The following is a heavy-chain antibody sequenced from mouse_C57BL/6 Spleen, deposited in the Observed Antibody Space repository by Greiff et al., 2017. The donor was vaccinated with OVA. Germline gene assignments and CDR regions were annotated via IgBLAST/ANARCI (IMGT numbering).Heavy chain of an antibody. CDR2: IYPSDSET. CDR1: GYTFTSSW. CDR3: ARAVYGYDVGYFDV. Sequence: QVQLQQPGAELVRPGSSVKLSCKASGYTFTSSWMDWVKQRPGNGLEWIGHIYPSDSETHYNQKFKDKATLTVDKSSSTAYMQLSSLTSEDSAVYYCARAVYGYDVGYFDVWGTGTTVTVSS. J-gene: IGHJ1*03. V-gene: IGHV1-61*01. D-gene: IGHD2-2*01.